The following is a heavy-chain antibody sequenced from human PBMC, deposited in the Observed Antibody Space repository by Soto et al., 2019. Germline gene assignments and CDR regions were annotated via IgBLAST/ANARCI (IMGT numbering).Heavy chain of an antibody. Sequence: QVQLQESGPCLLKPSQPLSPTSPVPGGPFSGVDSYWIWFPHPPGKGLEWIGYIYYSGSTYYNPSLKSRVTISVDTSKNHFSLKLSSVTAADTAVYYCATIKLGSNRLDYWGQGTLVTVSS. CDR2: IYYSGST. CDR3: ATIKLGSNRLDY. CDR1: GGPFSGVDSY. D-gene: IGHD3-10*01. J-gene: IGHJ4*02. V-gene: IGHV4-30-4*01.